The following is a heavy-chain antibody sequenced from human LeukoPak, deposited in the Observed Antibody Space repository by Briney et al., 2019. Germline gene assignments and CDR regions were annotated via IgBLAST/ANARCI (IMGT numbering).Heavy chain of an antibody. V-gene: IGHV1-2*06. D-gene: IGHD6-13*01. CDR3: AFIAAAGTGGDFDY. Sequence: ASVRVSCKASGYTFTGYYMHWVRQAPGQGLEWMGRINPNSGGTNYAQKFQGRVTRTTETSISTAYMKRSRLRSDDTAVYYCAFIAAAGTGGDFDYWGQGTLVTVSS. CDR2: INPNSGGT. J-gene: IGHJ4*02. CDR1: GYTFTGYY.